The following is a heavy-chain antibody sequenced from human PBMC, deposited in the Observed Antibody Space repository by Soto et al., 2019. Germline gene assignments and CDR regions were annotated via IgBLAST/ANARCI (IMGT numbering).Heavy chain of an antibody. CDR2: ISAYNGNT. CDR1: GYTFTSYG. V-gene: IGHV1-18*01. D-gene: IGHD2-15*01. Sequence: ASVKVSCKASGYTFTSYGISWVRQAPGQGLEWMGWISAYNGNTNYAQKLQGRVTMTTDTSTSTAYMELRSLRSDDTAVYYCARFGCSGGSCYSFWRHFDPWGQGTLVTVSS. CDR3: ARFGCSGGSCYSFWRHFDP. J-gene: IGHJ5*02.